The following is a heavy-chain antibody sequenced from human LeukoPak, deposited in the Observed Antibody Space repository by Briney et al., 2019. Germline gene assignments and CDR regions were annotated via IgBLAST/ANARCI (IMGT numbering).Heavy chain of an antibody. CDR2: IYYSGST. J-gene: IGHJ4*02. CDR1: GGSISSYY. CDR3: ASWGGGAGFDY. D-gene: IGHD3-16*01. V-gene: IGHV4-59*01. Sequence: SETLSLTCTVSGGSISSYYWSWIRQPPGKGLEWIGYIYYSGSTNYNPSLKSRVTISVDTSKNQFSLKLSSVTAADTAVYYCASWGGGAGFDYWGQGTLVTVSS.